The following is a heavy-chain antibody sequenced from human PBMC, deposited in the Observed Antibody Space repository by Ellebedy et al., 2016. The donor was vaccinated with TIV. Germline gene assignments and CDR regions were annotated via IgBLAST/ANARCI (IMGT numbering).Heavy chain of an antibody. CDR3: ARWYDDLWNGLYN. J-gene: IGHJ4*02. Sequence: GESLKISCAASGFTFSSYDMHWVRQVTGKGLEWVSAIGTAGDTYYPGSVKGRFTISRENAKNSLYLQMNSLRAEDTAVYFCARWYDDLWNGLYNWGQGALVTVSS. CDR2: IGTAGDT. D-gene: IGHD3-3*01. CDR1: GFTFSSYD. V-gene: IGHV3-13*01.